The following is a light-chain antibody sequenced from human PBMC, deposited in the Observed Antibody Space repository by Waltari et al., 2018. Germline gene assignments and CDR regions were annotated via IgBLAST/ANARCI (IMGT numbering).Light chain of an antibody. CDR1: GSDIINND. J-gene: IGLJ2*01. V-gene: IGLV1-51*01. CDR3: GTWDSSLTIVV. CDR2: GDN. Sequence: QAVLTQPPSVSAAPGQRVTISGSADGSDIINNDVSWYQKLPGTAPKLLIYGDNNRASGIPDRFSASRSGTSSTLGITGLQTGDEADYFCGTWDSSLTIVVFGGGTKLTVL.